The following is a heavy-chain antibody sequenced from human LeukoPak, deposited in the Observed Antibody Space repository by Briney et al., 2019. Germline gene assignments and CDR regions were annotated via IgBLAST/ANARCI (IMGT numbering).Heavy chain of an antibody. CDR3: ARVDGRLDFSPPLDARYYYMDV. V-gene: IGHV4-38-2*02. CDR2: IYHTGCT. J-gene: IGHJ6*03. CDR1: GYSIGSGYY. Sequence: SDTLSLTCTVSGYSIGSGYYWGWIRQPPGKGLSGIGSIYHTGCTYCNPSLKSRVTISVDTSKKQFSLKLSSVTAADTAVYYCARVDGRLDFSPPLDARYYYMDVWGKGTTVTVSS. D-gene: IGHD3-3*01.